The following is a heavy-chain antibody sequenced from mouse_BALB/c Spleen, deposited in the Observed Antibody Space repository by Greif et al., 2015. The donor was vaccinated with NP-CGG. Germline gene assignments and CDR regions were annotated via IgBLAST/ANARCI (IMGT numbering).Heavy chain of an antibody. Sequence: EVKLMESGGGLVQPGGSMKLSCVASGFTFSNYWMNWVRQSPEKGLEGVAEIRLKTNNYATHYAESVKGRFTISRDDSKSSVYLQMNNLRAEDTGIYYCTTGFAYWGQGTLVTVSA. J-gene: IGHJ3*01. V-gene: IGHV6-6*02. CDR2: IRLKTNNYAT. CDR3: TTGFAY. CDR1: GFTFSNYW.